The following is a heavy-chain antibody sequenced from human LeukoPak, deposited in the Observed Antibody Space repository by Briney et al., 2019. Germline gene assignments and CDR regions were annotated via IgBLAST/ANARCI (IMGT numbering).Heavy chain of an antibody. CDR2: IYTSGST. Sequence: TSETLSLTCTVSGGSISSYYWSWIRQPAGKGLEWIGRIYTSGSTNYNPSLRSRVAISVDTSKNQFSLKLSSVTAADTAVYYCARGDEAEGYYYDSSGLWYFDYWGQGTLVTVSS. V-gene: IGHV4-4*07. D-gene: IGHD3-22*01. CDR3: ARGDEAEGYYYDSSGLWYFDY. J-gene: IGHJ4*02. CDR1: GGSISSYY.